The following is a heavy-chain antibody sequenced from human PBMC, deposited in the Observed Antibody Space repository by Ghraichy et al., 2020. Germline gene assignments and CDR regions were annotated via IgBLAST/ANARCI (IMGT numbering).Heavy chain of an antibody. J-gene: IGHJ5*02. CDR2: ISSSSSYI. V-gene: IGHV3-21*01. CDR3: ARGPDSSGWYGDWFDP. D-gene: IGHD6-19*01. CDR1: GFTFSSYS. Sequence: GGPLRLSCAASGFTFSSYSMNWVRQAPGKGLEWVSSISSSSSYIYYADSVKGRFTISRDNAKNSLYLQMNSLRAEDTAVYYCARGPDSSGWYGDWFDPWGQGTLVTVSS.